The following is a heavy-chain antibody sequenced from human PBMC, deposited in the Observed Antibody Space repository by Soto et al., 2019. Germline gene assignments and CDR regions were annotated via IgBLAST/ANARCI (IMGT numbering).Heavy chain of an antibody. D-gene: IGHD6-19*01. V-gene: IGHV1-46*01. CDR2: INPSGGST. Sequence: ASVKVACKAAGYSFSIYYMHLVRQAPGQGLEWMGIINPSGGSTSYAQKFQGRVTMTRDTSTSTVYMELSSLRSEDTAVYYCARDSSGNQNDMDVWGQGTTVTVSS. CDR3: ARDSSGNQNDMDV. CDR1: GYSFSIYY. J-gene: IGHJ6*02.